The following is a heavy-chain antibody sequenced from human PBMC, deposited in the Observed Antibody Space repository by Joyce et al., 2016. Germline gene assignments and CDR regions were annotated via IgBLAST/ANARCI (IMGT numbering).Heavy chain of an antibody. CDR1: GFIFRGFR. J-gene: IGHJ4*02. V-gene: IGHV3-74*01. CDR3: SRDDDDPFDY. CDR2: INKDGSST. D-gene: IGHD3-3*01. Sequence: EVQLVETGGALVQPGGSLRLSCEGSGFIFRGFRLHWVRQVPGKSPVWIAYINKDGSSTLYAESVKGRFSVSRDNTKNMLFLEMKSLRAEDTAVYYCSRDDDDPFDYWGRGTLVTVAS.